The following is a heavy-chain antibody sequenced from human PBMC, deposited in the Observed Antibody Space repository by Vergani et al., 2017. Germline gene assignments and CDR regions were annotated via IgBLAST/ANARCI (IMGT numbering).Heavy chain of an antibody. J-gene: IGHJ4*02. CDR1: GGSISSGSYY. D-gene: IGHD2-2*01. Sequence: QVQLQESGPGLVKPSQTLSLTCTVSGGSISSGSYYWSWIRQPAGKGLEWIGRIYTSGSTNYNPSLKSRVTISVDTSKNQFSLKLSSVTAADTAVYYCAREKTYCSSTSCYRYFDYWGQGTLVTVSS. V-gene: IGHV4-61*02. CDR2: IYTSGST. CDR3: AREKTYCSSTSCYRYFDY.